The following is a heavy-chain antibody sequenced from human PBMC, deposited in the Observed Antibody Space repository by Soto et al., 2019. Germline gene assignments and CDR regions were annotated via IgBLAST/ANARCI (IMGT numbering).Heavy chain of an antibody. CDR3: ARIIGYCRNNDCSWTFDI. CDR1: GYSFISYW. D-gene: IGHD2-15*01. CDR2: FYPGDSTS. V-gene: IGHV5-51*01. Sequence: GESLKISCKTSGYSFISYWVAWVRHLPGKGLEWMGTFYPGDSTSTYSPSFQGQVTISVDKSISTAYLQLSSLKASDTAMYYCARIIGYCRNNDCSWTFDIWGQGTMVTVSS. J-gene: IGHJ3*02.